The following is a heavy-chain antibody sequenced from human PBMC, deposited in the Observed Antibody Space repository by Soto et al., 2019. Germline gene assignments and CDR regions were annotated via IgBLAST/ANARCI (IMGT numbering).Heavy chain of an antibody. V-gene: IGHV4-34*02. CDR2: INLSGRP. CDR1: GGSFSGYY. CDR3: ATFPPEGRTATPRGDDAFDL. D-gene: IGHD3-10*01. Sequence: QLHLEQRGAGLLKPSETLSLTCDVYGGSFSGYYWGWVRQAPGKGLEWIVDINLSGRPNDNPSLQRRVSVSLDSSKTHFSLKLSSVTAADTAVYYCATFPPEGRTATPRGDDAFDLWGQGTLVTVSS. J-gene: IGHJ3*01.